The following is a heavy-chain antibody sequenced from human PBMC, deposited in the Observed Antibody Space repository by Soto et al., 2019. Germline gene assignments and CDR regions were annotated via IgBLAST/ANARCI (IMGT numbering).Heavy chain of an antibody. CDR2: ISYDGSNK. J-gene: IGHJ6*02. D-gene: IGHD2-15*01. CDR1: GFTFSSYA. CDR3: AREADGGQYYYYGMDV. Sequence: VPLVESGGGVVQPGRSLRLSCAASGFTFSSYAMHWVRQAPGKGLERVAVISYDGSNKYYADSVKGRFTISRDNSKNTLYLQMNSLRAEDTAVYYCAREADGGQYYYYGMDVWGQGTTVTVSS. V-gene: IGHV3-30-3*01.